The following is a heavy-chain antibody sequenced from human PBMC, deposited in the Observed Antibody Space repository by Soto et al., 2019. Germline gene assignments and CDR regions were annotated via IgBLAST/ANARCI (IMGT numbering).Heavy chain of an antibody. CDR1: GGSISSYY. CDR3: ARDLTIFGVGFDP. J-gene: IGHJ5*02. D-gene: IGHD3-3*01. V-gene: IGHV4-59*01. CDR2: IYYSGST. Sequence: PSETLSLTCTVSGGSISSYYWSWIRQPPGKGLEWIGYIYYSGSTNYNPSLKSRVTISVDTSKNQFSLKLSSVTAADTAVYYCARDLTIFGVGFDPWGQGTLVTVS.